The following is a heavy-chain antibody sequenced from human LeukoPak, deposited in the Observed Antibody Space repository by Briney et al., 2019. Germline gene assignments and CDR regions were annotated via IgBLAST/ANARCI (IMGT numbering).Heavy chain of an antibody. Sequence: ASVKVSCKASGYTFTRYYINWVRQAPGQGLEWMGLINPSGGSTNYAQTFQGRVTITRDTSTSTVYMQLISLRSEDTAVYYCASRGRYYKKRHDWGQGTLVTVSS. J-gene: IGHJ4*02. D-gene: IGHD3-10*01. CDR2: INPSGGST. V-gene: IGHV1-46*01. CDR3: ASRGRYYKKRHD. CDR1: GYTFTRYY.